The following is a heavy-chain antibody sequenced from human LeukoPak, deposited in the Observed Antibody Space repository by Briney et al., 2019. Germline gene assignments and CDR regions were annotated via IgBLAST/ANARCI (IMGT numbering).Heavy chain of an antibody. CDR2: ISCDNGKT. D-gene: IGHD3-3*01. CDR1: GYSFNNYG. J-gene: IGHJ4*02. V-gene: IGHV1-18*01. CDR3: ATWSGRYSGINY. Sequence: ASVKVSCKASGYSFNNYGISWIRQAPGQGLEWMGWISCDNGKTNYAQKFQGRVTMTTDTSTSTADMELRSLRSDDTAVYYCATWSGRYSGINYWGQGTLVTVSS.